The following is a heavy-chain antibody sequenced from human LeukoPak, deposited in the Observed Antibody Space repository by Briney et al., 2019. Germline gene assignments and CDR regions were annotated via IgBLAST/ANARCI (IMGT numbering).Heavy chain of an antibody. J-gene: IGHJ6*03. V-gene: IGHV4-38-2*02. Sequence: SETLSLTCTVSGYSISSGYYWGWTRQPPGTGLEWIGSIYHSGSTYYNPSLKSRVTISVDTSKNQFSLKLSSVTAADTAVYYCARRPSLPTYYYYYMDVWGKGTTVTISS. CDR3: ARRPSLPTYYYYYMDV. D-gene: IGHD3-16*02. CDR2: IYHSGST. CDR1: GYSISSGYY.